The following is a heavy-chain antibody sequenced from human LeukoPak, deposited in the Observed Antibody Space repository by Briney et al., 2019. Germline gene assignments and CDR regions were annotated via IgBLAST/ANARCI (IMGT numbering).Heavy chain of an antibody. Sequence: PSETLSLTCTVSGYSISSGYYWGWIRQPPGKGLEWIGSIYHSGSTYYNPSLKSRVTISVDTSKNQFSLKLSSVTAADTAVYYCARPYYDSSGYYFGGGPMTTYYFDYWGQGTLVTVSS. V-gene: IGHV4-38-2*02. D-gene: IGHD3-22*01. J-gene: IGHJ4*02. CDR3: ARPYYDSSGYYFGGGPMTTYYFDY. CDR1: GYSISSGYY. CDR2: IYHSGST.